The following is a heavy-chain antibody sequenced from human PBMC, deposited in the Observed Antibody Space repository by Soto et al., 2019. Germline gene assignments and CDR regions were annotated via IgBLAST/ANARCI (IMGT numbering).Heavy chain of an antibody. CDR2: IEGSGTIT. Sequence: CSMELGCAACRVMVCISEVVVVLKSAGKRVEWVTTIEGSGTITYYADSVRGRFTISRDNSKNTVCLQVDSLTADDTAVYYCMKNSGWFHTWGQGTPVTVSS. V-gene: IGHV3-23*01. CDR3: MKNSGWFHT. CDR1: RVMVCISE. D-gene: IGHD3-10*01. J-gene: IGHJ5*02.